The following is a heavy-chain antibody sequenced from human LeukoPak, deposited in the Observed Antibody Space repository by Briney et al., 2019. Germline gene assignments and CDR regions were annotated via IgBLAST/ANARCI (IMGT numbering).Heavy chain of an antibody. Sequence: QTGGSLRLSCAASGNYLMHWVRQAPGKGLVWVSHINSDGSWTSYADSVKGRFTISKDNAKNTVYLQMNSLRAEDTAVYYCVSFYETYWGRGTLVTVSS. CDR1: GNYL. D-gene: IGHD2/OR15-2a*01. CDR3: VSFYETY. CDR2: INSDGSWT. V-gene: IGHV3-74*01. J-gene: IGHJ4*02.